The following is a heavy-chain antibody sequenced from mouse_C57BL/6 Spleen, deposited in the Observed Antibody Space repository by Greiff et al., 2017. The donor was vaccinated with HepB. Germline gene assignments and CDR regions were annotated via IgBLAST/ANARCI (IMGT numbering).Heavy chain of an antibody. CDR2: IHPNSGST. CDR3: AREGVALYYYAMDY. CDR1: GYTFTSYW. V-gene: IGHV1-64*01. D-gene: IGHD1-1*02. J-gene: IGHJ4*01. Sequence: VKLQQPGAELVKPGASVKLSCKASGYTFTSYWMHWVKQRPGQGLEWIGMIHPNSGSTNYNEKFKSKATLTVDKSSSTAYMQLSSLTSEDSAVYYCAREGVALYYYAMDYWGQGTSVTVSS.